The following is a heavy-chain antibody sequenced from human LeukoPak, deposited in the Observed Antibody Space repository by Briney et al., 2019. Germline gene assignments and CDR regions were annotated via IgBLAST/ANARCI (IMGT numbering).Heavy chain of an antibody. V-gene: IGHV4-39*07. D-gene: IGHD6-13*01. CDR3: ARGGPNDLSSWSQGEKWYFDY. CDR2: IYYSGST. Sequence: TSETLSLTCTVSGGSISSSSYYWGWIRQPPGKGLEWIGSIYYSGSTYYNPSLKSRVTISVDTSKNQFSLKLSSVTAADTAVYYCARGGPNDLSSWSQGEKWYFDYWGQGTLVTVSS. J-gene: IGHJ4*02. CDR1: GGSISSSSYY.